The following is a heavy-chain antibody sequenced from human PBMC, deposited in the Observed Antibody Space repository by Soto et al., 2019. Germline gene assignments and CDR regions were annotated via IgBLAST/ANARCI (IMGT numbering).Heavy chain of an antibody. CDR3: AREGATYYDYVWGSYRSRYFDY. CDR1: GYTFTSYG. V-gene: IGHV1-18*04. CDR2: ISAYNGNT. D-gene: IGHD3-16*02. Sequence: ASLKVSCKASGYTFTSYGISWVRQAPGQGLEWMGWISAYNGNTNYAQKLQGRVTMTTDTSTSTAYMELRSLRSDDTAVYYCAREGATYYDYVWGSYRSRYFDYWGQGTLVTVSS. J-gene: IGHJ4*02.